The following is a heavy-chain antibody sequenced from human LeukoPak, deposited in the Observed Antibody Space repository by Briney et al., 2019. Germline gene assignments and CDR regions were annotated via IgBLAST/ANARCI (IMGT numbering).Heavy chain of an antibody. V-gene: IGHV1-69*05. CDR2: IIPIFGTA. J-gene: IGHJ4*02. D-gene: IGHD6-19*01. CDR1: GGTFSSYA. CDR3: ARTMYSSGWFFDY. Sequence: SVKVSCKASGGTFSSYAISWVRQAPGQGLEWMGGIIPIFGTANYAQKFQGRVTITTDESTSTAYLELSSLRSEDTAVYYCARTMYSSGWFFDYWGQGTLVTVSS.